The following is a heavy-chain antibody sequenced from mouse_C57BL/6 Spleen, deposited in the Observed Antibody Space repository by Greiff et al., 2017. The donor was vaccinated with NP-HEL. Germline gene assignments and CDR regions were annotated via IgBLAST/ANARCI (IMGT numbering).Heavy chain of an antibody. V-gene: IGHV2-6-1*01. D-gene: IGHD1-1*01. CDR1: GFSLTSYG. CDR2: IWSDGST. J-gene: IGHJ4*01. Sequence: VQRVESGPGLVAPSQSLSITCTVSGFSLTSYGVHWVRQPPGKGLEWLVVIWSDGSTTYNSALKSRLSISKDNSKSQVFLKMNSLQTDDTAMYYCARQYYGSSYDAMDYWGQGTSVTVSS. CDR3: ARQYYGSSYDAMDY.